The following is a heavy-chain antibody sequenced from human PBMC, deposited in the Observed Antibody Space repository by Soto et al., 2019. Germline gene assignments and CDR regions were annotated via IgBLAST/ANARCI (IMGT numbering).Heavy chain of an antibody. CDR1: GFTFSSYA. V-gene: IGHV3-23*01. CDR2: ISGSGGST. Sequence: PGGSLRLSCAASGFTFSSYAMSWVRQAPGKGLEWVSAISGSGGSTYYADSVKGRFTISRDNSKNTLYLQMNSLRAEDTAVYYCAKDLSRGARAPPYYFDYWGQGTLVTVSS. D-gene: IGHD4-17*01. CDR3: AKDLSRGARAPPYYFDY. J-gene: IGHJ4*02.